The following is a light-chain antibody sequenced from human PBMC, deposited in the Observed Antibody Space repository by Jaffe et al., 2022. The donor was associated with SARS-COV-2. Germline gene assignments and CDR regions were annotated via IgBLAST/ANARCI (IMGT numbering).Light chain of an antibody. J-gene: IGKJ1*01. CDR3: QQRSNWRGT. V-gene: IGKV3-11*01. CDR2: HAS. Sequence: EIVLTQSPGTLSLFPGERATLSCRASQNLNTYLAWYQQKPGQAPRLLIYHASKRATGIPARFSGSGSGTDFTLTISSLDPEDFAVYYCQQRSNWRGTFGQGTKVEIK. CDR1: QNLNTY.